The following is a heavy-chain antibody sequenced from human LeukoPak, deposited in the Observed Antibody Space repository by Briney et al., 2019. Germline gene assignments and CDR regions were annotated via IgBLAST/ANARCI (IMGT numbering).Heavy chain of an antibody. CDR2: ISADNGNT. V-gene: IGHV1-18*01. Sequence: GASVKVSCKASGGTFSSYAISWVRQAPGQGLEWMGWISADNGNTDYAQRFQGRVTMTTDTSTSTAYMELRSLRSDDPAVYYCARDAQLLWFGELLAIGPFDYWGQGTLVTVSS. CDR1: GGTFSSYA. D-gene: IGHD3-10*01. CDR3: ARDAQLLWFGELLAIGPFDY. J-gene: IGHJ4*02.